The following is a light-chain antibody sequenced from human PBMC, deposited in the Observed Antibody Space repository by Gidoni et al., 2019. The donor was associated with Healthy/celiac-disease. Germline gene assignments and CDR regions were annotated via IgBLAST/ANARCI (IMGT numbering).Light chain of an antibody. CDR1: QDISNY. CDR2: DAS. J-gene: IGKJ4*01. V-gene: IGKV1-33*01. Sequence: DIKMTQSPSSLSESVGDIVTITCQASQDISNYLNWYQQKPGKAPKLLIYDASNLETGVPSRFSGSGSGTDFTFTISSLQPEDIATYYCQQYDNLPLTFGGGTKVEIK. CDR3: QQYDNLPLT.